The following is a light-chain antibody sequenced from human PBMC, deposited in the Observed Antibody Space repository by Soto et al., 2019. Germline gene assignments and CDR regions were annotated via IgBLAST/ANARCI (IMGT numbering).Light chain of an antibody. CDR2: YAS. V-gene: IGKV3-11*01. CDR1: QSVSSY. J-gene: IGKJ5*01. Sequence: EIVLTQSPATLSLSPGERATLSCRASQSVSSYLAWYQQKPGQAPRLLIYYASNRATGIPARFSGSGSGTDFAHPISSLEPEDFAVYYCQQRSNWPPITFGQGTRLEIK. CDR3: QQRSNWPPIT.